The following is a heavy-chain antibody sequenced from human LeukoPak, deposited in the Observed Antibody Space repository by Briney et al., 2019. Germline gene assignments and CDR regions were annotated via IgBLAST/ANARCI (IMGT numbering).Heavy chain of an antibody. D-gene: IGHD1-26*01. CDR1: GFTFSSYG. J-gene: IGHJ4*02. V-gene: IGHV3-30*18. Sequence: GGSLRLSCAASGFTFSSYGMHRVRQAPGKGLAWVAVISYDGSNKYYADSVKGRFTISRDNSRNMLFLQMNSLRADDTAVYYCAKDLVVGALDYWGQGTLVTVSS. CDR2: ISYDGSNK. CDR3: AKDLVVGALDY.